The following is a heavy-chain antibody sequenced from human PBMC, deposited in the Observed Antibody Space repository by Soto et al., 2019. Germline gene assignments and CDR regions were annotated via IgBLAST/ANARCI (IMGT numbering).Heavy chain of an antibody. V-gene: IGHV1-46*01. D-gene: IGHD3-22*01. CDR2: INPSGGST. CDR3: ARDRRYYYDSSGYIDY. CDR1: GYTFTSYY. J-gene: IGHJ4*02. Sequence: ASVKVSCKASGYTFTSYYMHWVRQAPGQGLEWMGIINPSGGSTSYAQKFQGRVTMTRDTSTSTVYMELSSLRSEDTAVYYCARDRRYYYDSSGYIDYWGQGTLVTVSS.